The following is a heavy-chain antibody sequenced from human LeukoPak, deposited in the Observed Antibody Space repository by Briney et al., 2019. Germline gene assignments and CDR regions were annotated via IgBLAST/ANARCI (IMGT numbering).Heavy chain of an antibody. CDR1: GGSISSGDYY. CDR3: ARVRSGDAFDI. CDR2: IYYSGST. J-gene: IGHJ3*02. D-gene: IGHD6-25*01. Sequence: PSETLSLTCTVSGGSISSGDYYWSWIRQPPGKGLEWIGYIYYSGSTYYNPFLKSRVTISVDTSKNQFSLKLSSVTAADTAVYYCARVRSGDAFDIWGQGTMVTVSS. V-gene: IGHV4-30-4*08.